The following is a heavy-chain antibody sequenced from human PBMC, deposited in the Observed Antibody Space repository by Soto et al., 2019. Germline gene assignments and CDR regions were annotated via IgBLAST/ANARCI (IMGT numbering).Heavy chain of an antibody. V-gene: IGHV5-51*01. Sequence: GESLKISCQGSGYIFATSCIACVRQLPGKGLEWVGIIFPADSDTRYSPSFQGQVTISADKSITTAYLQWSSLKASDTAMYYCARPGFSGYAFDYWGQGTLVTVSS. CDR1: GYIFATSC. CDR2: IFPADSDT. J-gene: IGHJ4*02. CDR3: ARPGFSGYAFDY. D-gene: IGHD5-12*01.